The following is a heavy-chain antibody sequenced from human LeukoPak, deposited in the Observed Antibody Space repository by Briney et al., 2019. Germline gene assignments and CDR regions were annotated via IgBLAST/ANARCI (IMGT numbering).Heavy chain of an antibody. Sequence: GGSLRLSCAASGFTFSSYWMSWVRQAPGKGLEWVANIKQDGSEKYYADSVKGRFTISRDNAKNSPYLQMNSLRAEDTAVYYCARDARPTYYDILTGGSFDYWGQGTLVTVSS. CDR2: IKQDGSEK. D-gene: IGHD3-9*01. CDR1: GFTFSSYW. V-gene: IGHV3-7*01. CDR3: ARDARPTYYDILTGGSFDY. J-gene: IGHJ4*02.